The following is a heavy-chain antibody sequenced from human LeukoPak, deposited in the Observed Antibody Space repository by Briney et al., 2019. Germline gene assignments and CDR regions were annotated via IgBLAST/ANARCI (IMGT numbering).Heavy chain of an antibody. J-gene: IGHJ4*02. Sequence: GGSLRLSCAASGFTFSSYEMNWVRQAPGKGLEWVSYISSSGSTIYYADSVKGRFTISRDNAKNSLYLQMNSLRAEDTAVYYCARAQAGYSSSWYAGVPYYFDYWGQGTLVTVSS. CDR2: ISSSGSTI. CDR3: ARAQAGYSSSWYAGVPYYFDY. D-gene: IGHD6-13*01. CDR1: GFTFSSYE. V-gene: IGHV3-48*03.